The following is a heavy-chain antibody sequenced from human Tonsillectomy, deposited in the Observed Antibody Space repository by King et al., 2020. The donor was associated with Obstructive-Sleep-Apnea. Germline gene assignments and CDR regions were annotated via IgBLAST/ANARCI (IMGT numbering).Heavy chain of an antibody. CDR1: GGSISSSNYY. CDR2: IYYSGRT. J-gene: IGHJ2*01. Sequence: QLQESGPGLVKPSETLSLSCTVSGGSISSSNYYWGWIRQPPGKGLEWIENIYYSGRTYYNPSLKSRVTISVATSKNQFSLQVSSVTAADTAVYYCARDPYSSGWYWYFDLWGRGTLVTVSS. V-gene: IGHV4-39*07. D-gene: IGHD6-19*01. CDR3: ARDPYSSGWYWYFDL.